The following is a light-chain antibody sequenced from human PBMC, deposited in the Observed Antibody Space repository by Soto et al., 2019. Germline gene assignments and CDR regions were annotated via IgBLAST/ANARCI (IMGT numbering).Light chain of an antibody. CDR1: QSVTSSY. V-gene: IGKV3-11*01. J-gene: IGKJ4*01. CDR3: QQRSNWPT. Sequence: IVLTQSPGTLSLSPWERATLSCRASQSVTSSYLAWYQQKPGQAPRLLIYGASNRATGIPARFSGSGSGTDFTLTISSLEPEDFAVYYCQQRSNWPTFGGGTKVDIK. CDR2: GAS.